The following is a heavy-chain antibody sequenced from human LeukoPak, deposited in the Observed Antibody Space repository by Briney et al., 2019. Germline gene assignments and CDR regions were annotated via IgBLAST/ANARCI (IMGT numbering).Heavy chain of an antibody. CDR3: ARDRGRDGYNRQTKHAFDI. CDR1: GGTFSSYA. Sequence: ASVKVSCKASGGTFSSYAISWVRQAPGQGLEWMGRIIPILGIANYAQKFQGRVTITADKSTSTAYMELSSLRSEDTAVYYCARDRGRDGYNRQTKHAFDIWGQGTMVTVSS. J-gene: IGHJ3*02. D-gene: IGHD5-24*01. CDR2: IIPILGIA. V-gene: IGHV1-69*04.